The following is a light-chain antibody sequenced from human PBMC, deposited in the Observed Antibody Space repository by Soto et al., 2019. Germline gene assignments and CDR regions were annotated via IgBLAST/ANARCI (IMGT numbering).Light chain of an antibody. J-gene: IGLJ2*01. Sequence: QSALTQPPSASGSPGQSVTISCTGTSSDVGGYNYVSWYQQHPGKAPKPMIYEVSKRPSGVPDRFSGSKSGNTASLTVSGLQAEDEADYYCSSYAGSNHGVVFGGGTKLTVL. CDR3: SSYAGSNHGVV. V-gene: IGLV2-8*01. CDR1: SSDVGGYNY. CDR2: EVS.